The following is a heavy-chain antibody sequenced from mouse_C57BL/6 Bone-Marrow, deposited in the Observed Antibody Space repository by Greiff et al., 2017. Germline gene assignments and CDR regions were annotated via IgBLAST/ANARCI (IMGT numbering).Heavy chain of an antibody. Sequence: EVQLQESGAELVRPGASVKLSCTASGFNIKDDYMHWVKQRPEQGLEWIGWIDPENGDTEYASKFQGKATITADTSSNTAYLQLSSLTSEDTAVYCCTRGYDGYWGRGTTLTVSS. V-gene: IGHV14-4*01. CDR3: TRGYDGY. J-gene: IGHJ2*01. CDR1: GFNIKDDY. D-gene: IGHD2-3*01. CDR2: IDPENGDT.